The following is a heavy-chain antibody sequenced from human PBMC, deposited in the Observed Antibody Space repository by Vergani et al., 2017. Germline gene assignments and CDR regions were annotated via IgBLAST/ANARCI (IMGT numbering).Heavy chain of an antibody. CDR1: GFTFSSYS. CDR3: AKDSAGSSGWSFGY. V-gene: IGHV3-21*01. CDR2: ISSSSSYI. D-gene: IGHD6-19*01. J-gene: IGHJ4*02. Sequence: EVQLVESGGGLVKPGGSLRLSCAASGFTFSSYSMNWVRQAPGRGLEWVSSISSSSSYIYYADSVKGRFTISRDNAKNSLYLQMNSLRAEDTAVYYCAKDSAGSSGWSFGYWGQGTLVTVSS.